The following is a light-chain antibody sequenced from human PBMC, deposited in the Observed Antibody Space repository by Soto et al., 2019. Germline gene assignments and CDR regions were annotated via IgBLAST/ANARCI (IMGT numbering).Light chain of an antibody. Sequence: QSVLTQPPSASGTPGQRVTSSCSGSSSNIGGNTVNWYQQLPRTAPKLLIYSNNQRPSGVPDRFSGSKSGTSASLAISGLQSEDEADYYCAAWDDSLNGWVFGGGTKVTVL. CDR3: AAWDDSLNGWV. CDR1: SSNIGGNT. J-gene: IGLJ3*02. CDR2: SNN. V-gene: IGLV1-44*01.